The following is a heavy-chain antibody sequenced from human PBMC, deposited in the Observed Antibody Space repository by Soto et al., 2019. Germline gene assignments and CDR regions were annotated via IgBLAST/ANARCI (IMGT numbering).Heavy chain of an antibody. V-gene: IGHV3-21*01. CDR1: GFTFSSYA. Sequence: GGSLRLSCAASGFTFSSYAMSWVRQAPGKGLEWVSAISGSSSYIYYADSVKGRFTISRDNAKNSLYLQMNSLRAEDTAVYYCARDRNYDSSGYYYYYYGMDVWGQGTTVTVSS. CDR2: ISGSSSYI. D-gene: IGHD3-22*01. J-gene: IGHJ6*02. CDR3: ARDRNYDSSGYYYYYYGMDV.